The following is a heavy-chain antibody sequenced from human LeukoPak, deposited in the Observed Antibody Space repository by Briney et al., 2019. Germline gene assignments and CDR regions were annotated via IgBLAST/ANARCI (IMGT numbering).Heavy chain of an antibody. J-gene: IGHJ5*02. CDR3: ARAAVLRFLEWLPFDP. CDR1: GYTFTGYY. V-gene: IGHV1-2*02. CDR2: INPNSGGT. D-gene: IGHD3-3*01. Sequence: ASVKVSCKASGYTFTGYYMHWVRQAPGQGLEWMGWINPNSGGTNYAQKFQGRVTKTRDTSISTAYMELSRLRSDDTAVYYCARAAVLRFLEWLPFDPWGQGTLVTVSS.